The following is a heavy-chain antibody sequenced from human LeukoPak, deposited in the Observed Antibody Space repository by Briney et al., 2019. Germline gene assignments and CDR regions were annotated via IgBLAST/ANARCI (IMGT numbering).Heavy chain of an antibody. CDR1: GFTFSSYW. CDR3: ARGPRVTNNWFDP. V-gene: IGHV3-74*01. D-gene: IGHD4-11*01. J-gene: IGHJ5*02. Sequence: PGGSLRLSCAASGFTFSSYWMHWVRQAPGKALVWVSRINSDGSSTSYADSVTGRFTISRDNAENTLDLQMNSLRAEDTAVYYCARGPRVTNNWFDPWGQGTLVTVSS. CDR2: INSDGSST.